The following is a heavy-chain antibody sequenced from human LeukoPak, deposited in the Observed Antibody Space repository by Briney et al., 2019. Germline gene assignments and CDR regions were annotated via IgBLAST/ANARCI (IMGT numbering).Heavy chain of an antibody. J-gene: IGHJ4*02. V-gene: IGHV1-18*01. Sequence: ASPKLSCKASVYTFTTYGISCVPQAPGHGLEWMGWINAYNGNTNYARKLQGRVTMTTDTSTSTAYMELRSLRSDDTAVYYCARPRGSSGRADFDYWGQGTLVTVSS. D-gene: IGHD6-19*01. CDR3: ARPRGSSGRADFDY. CDR2: INAYNGNT. CDR1: VYTFTTYG.